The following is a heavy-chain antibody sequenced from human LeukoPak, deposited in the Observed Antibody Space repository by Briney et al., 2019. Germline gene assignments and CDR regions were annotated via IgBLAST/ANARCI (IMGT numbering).Heavy chain of an antibody. Sequence: SETLSLTCTVSGDSISTYYWSWIRQPPGKGLEWIGYIYYSGSTNYSPSLKSRVTMSVDTSKNRFSLNLSSVTAADTAVYYCARDSGTYRLFDHWGQGTLVTVSS. V-gene: IGHV4-59*01. CDR1: GDSISTYY. CDR3: ARDSGTYRLFDH. D-gene: IGHD1-26*01. J-gene: IGHJ4*02. CDR2: IYYSGST.